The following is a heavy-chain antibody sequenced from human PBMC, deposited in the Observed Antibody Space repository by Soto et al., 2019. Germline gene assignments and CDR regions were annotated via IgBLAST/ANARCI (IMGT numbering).Heavy chain of an antibody. CDR1: GYTFTGYY. Sequence: ASVKVSCKASGYTFTGYYMHWVRQAPGQGLEWMGWINPNSGGTNYAQKFQGWVTMTRDTSISTAYMELSRLRSDDTAVYYCARGDAYCTNGVCSSVDAFDIWGQGTMVTVSS. CDR2: INPNSGGT. V-gene: IGHV1-2*04. D-gene: IGHD2-8*01. J-gene: IGHJ3*02. CDR3: ARGDAYCTNGVCSSVDAFDI.